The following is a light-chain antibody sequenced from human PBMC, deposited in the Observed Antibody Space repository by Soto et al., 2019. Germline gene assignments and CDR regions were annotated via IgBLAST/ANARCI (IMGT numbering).Light chain of an antibody. Sequence: DIQMTQSPSSLSASVGDRVTITCQASQDIYNSLNWYHQRPGKAPELLIYAASNLETGVPSRFSGSGSGTHFTFTINGLQPEDIATYYCQQYDSLPPTFGPGTKVHIK. CDR1: QDIYNS. CDR3: QQYDSLPPT. V-gene: IGKV1-33*01. CDR2: AAS. J-gene: IGKJ3*01.